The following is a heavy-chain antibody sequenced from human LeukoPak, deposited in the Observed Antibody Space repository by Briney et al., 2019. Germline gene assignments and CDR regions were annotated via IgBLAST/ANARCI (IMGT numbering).Heavy chain of an antibody. J-gene: IGHJ4*02. CDR1: GFTFSTYW. V-gene: IGHV3-7*01. CDR2: IKEDGSEK. CDR3: ARTIIGSAGLDY. Sequence: PGGSLRVSCAASGFTFSTYWMGWVRQAPGKGLEWVANIKEDGSEKFYVDSVEGRFTISRDNAKNSLYLQMNSLTAEDTAVYYCARTIIGSAGLDYWGQGTLVTVSS. D-gene: IGHD6-13*01.